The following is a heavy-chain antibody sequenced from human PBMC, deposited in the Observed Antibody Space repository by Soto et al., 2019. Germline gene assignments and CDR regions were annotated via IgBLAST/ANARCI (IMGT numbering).Heavy chain of an antibody. D-gene: IGHD1-1*01. CDR1: GFNFRGYY. V-gene: IGHV3-23*01. Sequence: EVQLLESGGGLVQPGGSLRLSCVASGFNFRGYYMAWVRQAPGKGPEWVSGTSPASDNTQSAESVKGRFTISRDNSKNTLFLQMDSLRAEDTAVYYCAKDLHWYGMDVWGQGTTVTVSS. CDR3: AKDLHWYGMDV. CDR2: TSPASDNT. J-gene: IGHJ6*02.